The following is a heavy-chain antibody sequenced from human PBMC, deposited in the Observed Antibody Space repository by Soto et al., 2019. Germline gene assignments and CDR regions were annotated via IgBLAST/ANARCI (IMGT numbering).Heavy chain of an antibody. CDR1: GGTISGYA. CDR2: IIPGYATA. J-gene: IGHJ6*01. D-gene: IGHD6-25*01. V-gene: IGHV1-69*01. Sequence: QVQLIQSGAEANKPGSSVKISCKASGGTISGYAISWVRQAPGRGLEWIEGIIPGYATANFAQKFRHRGTLTADESTTTAYVELCSLRSDDSAVYYCARGEVEPAAGYYYYEWGVWGQGTTVTVSS. CDR3: ARGEVEPAAGYYYYEWGV.